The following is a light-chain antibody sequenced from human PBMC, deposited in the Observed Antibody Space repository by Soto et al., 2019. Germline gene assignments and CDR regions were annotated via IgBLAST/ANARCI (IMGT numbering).Light chain of an antibody. CDR3: SSYSRSINYV. CDR2: EVN. J-gene: IGLJ1*01. V-gene: IGLV2-8*01. CDR1: NTDIGGYTY. Sequence: QSALTQPPSASGSPGQSVTISCTGTNTDIGGYTYVSGYQQLPGKAPKLMIYEVNKRPSGIPDRFSGSKSGNTASLTVSGLQPEDEAEYFCSSYSRSINYVLGTGTKLTVL.